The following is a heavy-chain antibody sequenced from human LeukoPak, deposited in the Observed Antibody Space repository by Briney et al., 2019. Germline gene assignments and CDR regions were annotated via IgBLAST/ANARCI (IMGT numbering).Heavy chain of an antibody. J-gene: IGHJ5*02. CDR1: GVSISSSNYY. Sequence: SETLSLTCTVSGVSISSSNYYWAWIRQPPGKGLEWIGSIYYSGSTYYNPYLKSRVTISMDTSKNQFSLKLSSVTAADTAMYYCASLAYCSGESCLGNWFDPWGQGTLVTVSS. CDR3: ASLAYCSGESCLGNWFDP. D-gene: IGHD2-15*01. CDR2: IYYSGST. V-gene: IGHV4-39*01.